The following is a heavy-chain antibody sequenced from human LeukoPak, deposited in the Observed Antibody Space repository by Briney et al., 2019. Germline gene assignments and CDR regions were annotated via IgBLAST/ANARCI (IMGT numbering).Heavy chain of an antibody. CDR1: GVSITSGNW. D-gene: IGHD5-12*01. CDR2: IYHSGSI. Sequence: PSETQSLTCGVSGVSITSGNWWSWVRQPPGKGLEWIGEIYHSGSINYNPSLKSRVTISVDKSKHPFSLKLNSVTAADTAVYYCWHSGYESGFDYWGQGTLVTVSS. J-gene: IGHJ4*02. CDR3: WHSGYESGFDY. V-gene: IGHV4-4*02.